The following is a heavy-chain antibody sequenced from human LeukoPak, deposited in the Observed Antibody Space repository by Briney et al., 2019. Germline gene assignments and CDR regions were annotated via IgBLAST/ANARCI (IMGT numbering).Heavy chain of an antibody. J-gene: IGHJ4*02. Sequence: GGSLRLSCVASRFTFSNYWMTWVRQAPGKGLERVANIKKDGGETYYMESVKGRFTISRDNARNSLYLQMNSLRAEDTAVYYCARDKIVGATYFDYWGQGTLVTVSS. D-gene: IGHD1-26*01. CDR3: ARDKIVGATYFDY. CDR1: RFTFSNYW. CDR2: IKKDGGET. V-gene: IGHV3-7*01.